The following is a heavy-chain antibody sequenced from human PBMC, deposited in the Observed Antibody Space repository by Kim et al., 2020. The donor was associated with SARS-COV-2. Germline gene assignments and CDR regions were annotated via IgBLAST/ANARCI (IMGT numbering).Heavy chain of an antibody. CDR3: ARAPWSDY. CDR2: INHSGST. J-gene: IGHJ4*02. CDR1: GGSFSGYY. V-gene: IGHV4-34*01. Sequence: ETLSLTCAVYGGSFSGYYWSWIRQPPGKGLEWIGEINHSGSTNYNPSLKSRVTISVDTSKNQFSLKLSSVTAADTAVYYCARAPWSDYWGQGTLVTVSS. D-gene: IGHD2-8*02.